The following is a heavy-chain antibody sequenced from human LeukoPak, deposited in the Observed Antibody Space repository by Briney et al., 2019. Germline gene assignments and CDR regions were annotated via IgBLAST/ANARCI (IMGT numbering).Heavy chain of an antibody. V-gene: IGHV4-59*01. D-gene: IGHD4-23*01. CDR2: IYYSGST. Sequence: SETLSLTCTVSGGSISSYYWSWIRQPPGKGLEWIGYIYYSGSTNYNPSLKGRVTISVDTSKNQFSLKLSSVTAADTAVYYCARIEDYGGNSVNYWGQGTLVTVSS. CDR1: GGSISSYY. CDR3: ARIEDYGGNSVNY. J-gene: IGHJ4*02.